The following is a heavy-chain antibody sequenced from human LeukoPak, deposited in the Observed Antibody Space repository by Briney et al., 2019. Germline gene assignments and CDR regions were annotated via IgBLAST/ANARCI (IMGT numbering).Heavy chain of an antibody. Sequence: SETLSLTCAVYGGSFSGYYWSWIRQPPGKGLEWIGEINHSGSTNYNPSLKSRVTISVDTSKNQFSLKLSSVTAADTAVYYCARGSMTTFDYWGQGTLVTVSS. D-gene: IGHD4-11*01. CDR1: GGSFSGYY. CDR2: INHSGST. J-gene: IGHJ4*02. CDR3: ARGSMTTFDY. V-gene: IGHV4-34*01.